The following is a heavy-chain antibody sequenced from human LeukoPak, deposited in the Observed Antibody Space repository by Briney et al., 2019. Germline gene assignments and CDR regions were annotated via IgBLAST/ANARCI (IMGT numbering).Heavy chain of an antibody. CDR3: ARLDPNSGWMAQYLSARHKGFDY. V-gene: IGHV3-30*03. Sequence: GGSLRLSCAASGFTFSSYGMHWVRQAPGKGLEWVAVISYDGSNKYYADSVKGRFTISRDNSKNTLYLQMNSLRAEDTAVYYCARLDPNSGWMAQYLSARHKGFDYWGQGTLVTVSS. CDR2: ISYDGSNK. J-gene: IGHJ4*02. D-gene: IGHD6-19*01. CDR1: GFTFSSYG.